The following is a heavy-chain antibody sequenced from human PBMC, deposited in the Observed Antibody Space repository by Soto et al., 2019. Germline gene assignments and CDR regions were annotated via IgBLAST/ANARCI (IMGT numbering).Heavy chain of an antibody. CDR3: ASGLNTNFLIDV. CDR2: IIPVFGTP. CDR1: GGTFSSYA. D-gene: IGHD2-8*01. Sequence: QVQLVQSGAEVKKPGSSVKVSCKTSGGTFSSYAFNWVRRAPGQGLEWMGRIIPVFGTPNFAQKFQGRVTFTADASTTTTYMELTSLTSEDTAIYYCASGLNTNFLIDVWCSGTAVTVSS. V-gene: IGHV1-69*18. J-gene: IGHJ6*04.